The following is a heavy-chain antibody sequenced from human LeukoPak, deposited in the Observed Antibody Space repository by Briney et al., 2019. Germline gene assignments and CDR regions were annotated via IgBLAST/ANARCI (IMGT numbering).Heavy chain of an antibody. CDR3: ARPYFFGSGLYFDY. CDR2: VYWDADK. J-gene: IGHJ4*02. Sequence: SGPTLVKPTQTLTLTCTFSGFSLSTTGVGVGWIRQPPGKALEWLAHVYWDADKRYSPSLKTRLTITKDTSKNQVVLTMTNMDPVDTATYFCARPYFFGSGLYFDYWGQGSLVTVSS. CDR1: GFSLSTTGVG. D-gene: IGHD3-10*01. V-gene: IGHV2-5*02.